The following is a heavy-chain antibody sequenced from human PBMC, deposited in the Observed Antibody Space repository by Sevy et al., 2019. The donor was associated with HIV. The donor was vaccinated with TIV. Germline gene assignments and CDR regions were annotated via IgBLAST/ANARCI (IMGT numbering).Heavy chain of an antibody. D-gene: IGHD4-17*01. CDR1: GFTFSNTW. Sequence: GSLRLSCAASGFTFSNTWMSWVRQAPGKGLELVGRIKSKNDGGTTDYAAPVIGRFTISRDDSKSTLYLRMNGLKIEDTAVYYCTTMGWHGGFDIWGQGAMVTVSS. CDR2: IKSKNDGGTT. CDR3: TTMGWHGGFDI. V-gene: IGHV3-15*01. J-gene: IGHJ3*02.